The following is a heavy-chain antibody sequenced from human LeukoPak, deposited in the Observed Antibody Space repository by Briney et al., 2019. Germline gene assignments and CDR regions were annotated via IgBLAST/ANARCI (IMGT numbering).Heavy chain of an antibody. CDR2: INPNSCDT. V-gene: IGHV1-2*02. D-gene: IGHD3-16*01. Sequence: GASVKVSCKASGYTVTGYYMHWVGQAPGQGLEWMGWINPNSCDTKYAQKFHGRVPMTSDTSNSTANMQLSRLRSDDTAVYYCATQRGSYLWGTDFDYWGQGTLVTVSS. CDR3: ATQRGSYLWGTDFDY. CDR1: GYTVTGYY. J-gene: IGHJ4*02.